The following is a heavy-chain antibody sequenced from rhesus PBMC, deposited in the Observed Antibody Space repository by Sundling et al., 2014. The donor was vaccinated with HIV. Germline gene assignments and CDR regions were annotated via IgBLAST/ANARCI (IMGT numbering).Heavy chain of an antibody. Sequence: QVQLQESGPGLVKPSETLSLTCAVSGGSISDNDYCNWIRQPPGKGLEWIGDIYGGSGDTYYNPSLKSRVTISKDTSKNQFSLRLTSVTAADTAVYFCAKGLHSSGSFWFFDYWGQGVLVTVSS. CDR3: AKGLHSSGSFWFFDY. CDR2: IYGGSGDT. D-gene: IGHD1-44*02. CDR1: GGSISDNDY. V-gene: IGHV4-106*01. J-gene: IGHJ4*01.